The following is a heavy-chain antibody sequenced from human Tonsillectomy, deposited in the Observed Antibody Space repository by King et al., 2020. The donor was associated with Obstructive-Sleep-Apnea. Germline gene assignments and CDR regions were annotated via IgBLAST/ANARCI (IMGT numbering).Heavy chain of an antibody. CDR2: ITASGGGT. Sequence: VQLVESGGDLVQPGGSLRLSCAASGFTFGAYAMSWVRQAPGKGLEWVSAITASGGGTHYADSVKGRFTISSDNSRNMMYLQMNSLRVEDTALYFCAKDNPPPEYDDSWQFDYCGQGNLVTVSS. CDR1: GFTFGAYA. V-gene: IGHV3-23*04. CDR3: AKDNPPPEYDDSWQFDY. J-gene: IGHJ4*02. D-gene: IGHD3-16*01.